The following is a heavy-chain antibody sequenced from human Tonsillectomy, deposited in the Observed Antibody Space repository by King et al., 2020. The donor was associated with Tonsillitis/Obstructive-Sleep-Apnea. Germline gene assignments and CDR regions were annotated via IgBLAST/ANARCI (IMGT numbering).Heavy chain of an antibody. CDR2: ISYDGSNK. CDR1: GFTFRSYA. D-gene: IGHD3-16*01. V-gene: IGHV3-30*01. CDR3: AREEGVAPYWYFDI. J-gene: IGHJ2*01. Sequence: VQLVESGGGVVHPGRSLRLSCAASGFTFRSYAMHWVRQAPGKGRERVAVISYDGSNKYYADSVKGRFTISRDNSMNTLYLQMNSLRAEDTAVYYCAREEGVAPYWYFDIWGRGTRVTVSS.